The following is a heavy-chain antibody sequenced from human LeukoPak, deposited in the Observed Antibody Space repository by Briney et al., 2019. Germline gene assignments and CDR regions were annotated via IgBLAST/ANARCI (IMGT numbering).Heavy chain of an antibody. V-gene: IGHV3-48*01. CDR1: GFTFSSYT. CDR3: ARDQKGVVFNPFDY. CDR2: ISSSSSTI. Sequence: PGGSLRLSCATSGFTFSSYTMSWVRQAPGKGLEWVSYISSSSSTIYYADSVKGRFTISRDSAKNSMYLQMNSLRAEDTAVYYCARDQKGVVFNPFDYWGQGTLVTVSS. D-gene: IGHD3-3*01. J-gene: IGHJ4*02.